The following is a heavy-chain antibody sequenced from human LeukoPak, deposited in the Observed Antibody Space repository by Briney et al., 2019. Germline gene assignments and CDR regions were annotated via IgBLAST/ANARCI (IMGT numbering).Heavy chain of an antibody. CDR1: GYSISSAYY. CDR3: ARNGTSGYFDY. Sequence: SETLSLTCAVSGYSISSAYYWGWIRQPPGKGLEWIGSIYHSGSTHYNPSLKSRVTISVDTSKNQFSLKLSSVPAADTAVYYCARNGTSGYFDYWGQGTLVTVSS. V-gene: IGHV4-38-2*01. CDR2: IYHSGST. J-gene: IGHJ4*02. D-gene: IGHD2-2*01.